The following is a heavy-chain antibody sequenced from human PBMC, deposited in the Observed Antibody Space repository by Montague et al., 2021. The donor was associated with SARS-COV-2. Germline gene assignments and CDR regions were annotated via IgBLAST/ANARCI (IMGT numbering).Heavy chain of an antibody. Sequence: SETRSLTCTVSGDSISNSSYNWGWIRQPPGKGLEWIGSVHYNGRTYYNPSLKSRVTIYVDTSKNQISLRLSSVTAADTAVYYSTRHVHMTWPEPSPGFDYWGQGTLVTVSS. CDR3: TRHVHMTWPEPSPGFDY. CDR2: VHYNGRT. J-gene: IGHJ4*02. V-gene: IGHV4-39*01. CDR1: GDSISNSSYN. D-gene: IGHD1-1*01.